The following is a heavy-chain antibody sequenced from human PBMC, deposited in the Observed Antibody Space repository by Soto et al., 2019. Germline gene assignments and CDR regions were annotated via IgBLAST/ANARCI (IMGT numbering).Heavy chain of an antibody. D-gene: IGHD3-22*01. V-gene: IGHV3-11*06. Sequence: PGGSLRLSCAASGFTFSDYYMSWIRQAPGKGLEWISYISSNSNYKNHADSVRGRFTISRDNAKNSLYLQMNGLRAEDTAVYYCARAAGYYHTSGSDSRGQGTLVTVSS. CDR2: ISSNSNYK. J-gene: IGHJ4*02. CDR3: ARAAGYYHTSGSDS. CDR1: GFTFSDYY.